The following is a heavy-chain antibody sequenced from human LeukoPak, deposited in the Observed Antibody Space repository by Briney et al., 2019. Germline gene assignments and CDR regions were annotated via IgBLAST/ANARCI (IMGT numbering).Heavy chain of an antibody. V-gene: IGHV4-38-2*02. Sequence: SETLSLTCTVSGYSISSGYYWGWIRQPPGKGLGRIGSIDHSASNYYNPSLKSRITISVDTSKNQFSLKLSSVTAADTAVYYCAAGYFDWLLLTGFDYWGQGTLVTVSS. CDR3: AAGYFDWLLLTGFDY. J-gene: IGHJ4*02. CDR2: IDHSASN. D-gene: IGHD3-9*01. CDR1: GYSISSGYY.